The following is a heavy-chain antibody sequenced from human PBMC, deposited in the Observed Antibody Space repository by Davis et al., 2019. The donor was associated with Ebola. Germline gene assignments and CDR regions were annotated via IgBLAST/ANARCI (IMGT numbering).Heavy chain of an antibody. CDR1: GDTLTELS. J-gene: IGHJ4*02. V-gene: IGHV1-24*01. D-gene: IGHD3-10*01. CDR3: ATLSGLRGVSPYFDY. CDR2: FDPEDGEI. Sequence: ASVKVSCKVSGDTLTELSMHWVRQAPGKGLEWMGGFDPEDGEIIYAQKFQGRVTMTEDTSTDTAYMELSSLRSEDTAVYYCATLSGLRGVSPYFDYWGQGTLVTVSS.